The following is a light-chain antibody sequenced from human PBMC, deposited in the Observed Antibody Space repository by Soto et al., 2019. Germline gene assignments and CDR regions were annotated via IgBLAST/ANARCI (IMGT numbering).Light chain of an antibody. Sequence: QSVLTQPASVSGSPGQSITISCTGXSSDVGSYNLVSWYQQHPGKAPKLMIYEGSKRPSGVSNRFSGSKSGNTASLTISGLQAEDEADYYCCSYAGSSTYVFGTGTKLTVL. V-gene: IGLV2-23*01. J-gene: IGLJ1*01. CDR3: CSYAGSSTYV. CDR1: SSDVGSYNL. CDR2: EGS.